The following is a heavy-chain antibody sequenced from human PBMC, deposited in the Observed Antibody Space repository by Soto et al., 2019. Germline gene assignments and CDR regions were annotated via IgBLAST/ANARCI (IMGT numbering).Heavy chain of an antibody. CDR1: GFSLSNARMG. D-gene: IGHD3-22*01. CDR3: ARIKSSGYLADDYYYYGMDV. CDR2: IFSNDEK. Sequence: SGPTLVNPTETLTLTCTVSGFSLSNARMGVSWIRQPPGKALEWLAHIFSNDEKSYSTSLKSRLTISKDTSKSQVVLTMTNMEPVDKAKYYCARIKSSGYLADDYYYYGMDVWGQGTTVTVSS. V-gene: IGHV2-26*01. J-gene: IGHJ6*02.